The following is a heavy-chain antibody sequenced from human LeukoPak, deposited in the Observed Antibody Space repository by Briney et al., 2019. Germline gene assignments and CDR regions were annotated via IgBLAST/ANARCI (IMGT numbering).Heavy chain of an antibody. D-gene: IGHD3-3*01. J-gene: IGHJ4*02. CDR3: ARATAGGVLRFLEWFGYYFDY. CDR1: GGSISSGDYY. CDR2: IYYSGST. V-gene: IGHV4-30-4*01. Sequence: SQTLSLTCTASGGSISSGDYYWSWIRQPPGKGLEWIGYIYYSGSTNYNPSLKSRVTISVDTSKNQFSLKLSPVTAADTAVYYCARATAGGVLRFLEWFGYYFDYWGQGTLVTVSS.